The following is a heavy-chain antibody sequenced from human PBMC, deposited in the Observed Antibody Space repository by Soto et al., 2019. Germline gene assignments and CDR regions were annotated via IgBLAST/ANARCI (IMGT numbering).Heavy chain of an antibody. CDR1: GFTFSNAW. Sequence: GGSLRLSCAASGFTFSNAWMNWVRQAPGKGLEWVGRIKSKTDGGTTDYAAPVKGRFTISRDDSKNTLYLQMNSLKTEDTAVYYCTTDRLPRDYYDYRGYGMDVWGQGTTVTVSS. CDR3: TTDRLPRDYYDYRGYGMDV. D-gene: IGHD3-22*01. CDR2: IKSKTDGGTT. J-gene: IGHJ6*02. V-gene: IGHV3-15*07.